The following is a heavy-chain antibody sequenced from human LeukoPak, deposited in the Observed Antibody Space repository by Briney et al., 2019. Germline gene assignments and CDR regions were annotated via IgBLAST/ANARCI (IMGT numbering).Heavy chain of an antibody. J-gene: IGHJ4*02. CDR3: ARNSVYDIPY. D-gene: IGHD5/OR15-5a*01. V-gene: IGHV4-4*07. Sequence: SETLSLTCTVSGVSFSNYYWSWIRQPAGQGLEWIWRIYPSGSTNYNPSLKSRVTISVDKSNNQFSLKLSSVTAADTAVYYCARNSVYDIPYWGQGTLVTVSS. CDR1: GVSFSNYY. CDR2: IYPSGST.